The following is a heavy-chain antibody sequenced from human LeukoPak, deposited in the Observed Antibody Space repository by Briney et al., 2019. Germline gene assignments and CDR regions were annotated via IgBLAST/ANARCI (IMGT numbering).Heavy chain of an antibody. CDR3: ARASSSRWYELGFDY. D-gene: IGHD6-13*01. CDR1: GGSFSGYY. V-gene: IGHV4-34*01. Sequence: PSETLSLTCAVYGGSFSGYYWSWIRQPPGKGLEWIGDITHSGSTNYNPSLKRRVTISVDTSKNQFSLKLSYVTAADTAVYYCARASSSRWYELGFDYWGQGTLVTVSS. CDR2: ITHSGST. J-gene: IGHJ4*02.